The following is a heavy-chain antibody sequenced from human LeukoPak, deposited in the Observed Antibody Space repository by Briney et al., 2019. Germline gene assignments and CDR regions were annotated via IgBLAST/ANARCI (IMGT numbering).Heavy chain of an antibody. CDR3: ARDGNGIDY. D-gene: IGHD1-26*01. V-gene: IGHV4-59*01. Sequence: SETLSLTCTVSGSPISSNYWSWIRQPPGKGLEWIGYIYYSGSTNYNPSLKSRVTISVDTSKNQFSLKLSSVTAADTAVYYCARDGNGIDYWGQGTLVIVSS. CDR2: IYYSGST. CDR1: GSPISSNY. J-gene: IGHJ4*02.